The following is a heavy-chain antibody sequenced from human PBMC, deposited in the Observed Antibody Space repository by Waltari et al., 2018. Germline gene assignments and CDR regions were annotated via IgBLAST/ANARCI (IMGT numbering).Heavy chain of an antibody. J-gene: IGHJ4*02. V-gene: IGHV3-7*01. CDR2: IKQDGSEK. CDR1: GFTFSSYW. Sequence: EVQLVESGGGLVQPGGSLRLSCAASGFTFSSYWMSWVRQAPGKGLEWVANIKQDGSEKYYVDSVKGRFTISRDNAKNSLYLQMNSLRAEDTAVYYCASQRVSEYFDYWGQGTLVTVSS. D-gene: IGHD2-8*01. CDR3: ASQRVSEYFDY.